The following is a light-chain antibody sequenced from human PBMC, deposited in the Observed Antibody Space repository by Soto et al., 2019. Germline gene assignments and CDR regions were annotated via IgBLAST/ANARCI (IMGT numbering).Light chain of an antibody. CDR2: GAS. CDR1: QSVSSNY. CDR3: QQYGSLSWT. V-gene: IGKV3-20*01. Sequence: DIVLTQSPGTRSFSPGERATLSCRASQSVSSNYLAWYQQKPGQAPRLLIYGASTRATGVPDRFSGSGSGTDFTLTISRLEPEDFAVYHCQQYGSLSWTFGQGTKVEIK. J-gene: IGKJ1*01.